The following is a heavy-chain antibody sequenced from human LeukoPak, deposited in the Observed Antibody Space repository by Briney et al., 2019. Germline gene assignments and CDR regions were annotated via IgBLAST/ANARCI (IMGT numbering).Heavy chain of an antibody. CDR2: INSDGRST. D-gene: IGHD5-18*01. CDR3: ASDTVDTALGIDY. J-gene: IGHJ4*02. Sequence: GGSLRLSCAASGFTLSRHWMHWVRQAPGKGLVWVSRINSDGRSTSYADSAKGRFTISRDNAKNTLYMQMNSLRVEGTAVYYCASDTVDTALGIDYWGQGTLVTVSS. CDR1: GFTLSRHW. V-gene: IGHV3-74*01.